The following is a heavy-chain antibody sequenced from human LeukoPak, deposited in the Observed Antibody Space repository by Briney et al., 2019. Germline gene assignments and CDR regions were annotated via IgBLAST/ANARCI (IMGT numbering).Heavy chain of an antibody. CDR1: GGSISSYY. CDR2: IYYSGST. D-gene: IGHD3-3*01. Sequence: PSETLSLTCTVSGGSISSYYWSWIRQPPGKGLEWIGYIYYSGSTNYNPSLKSRVTISVDTSKNQFSLKLSSVTAADTAVYYCAREETTTFGVGNWFDPWGQGTLVTVSS. J-gene: IGHJ5*02. CDR3: AREETTTFGVGNWFDP. V-gene: IGHV4-59*01.